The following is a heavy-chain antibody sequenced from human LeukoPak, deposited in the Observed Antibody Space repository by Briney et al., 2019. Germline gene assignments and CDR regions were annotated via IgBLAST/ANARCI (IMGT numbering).Heavy chain of an antibody. V-gene: IGHV1-18*01. Sequence: ASVKVSCKASGYTFTSYGISWVRQAPGQGLEWMGWISVHNGNTNYAQKLQGRVTMTTDTSTSTAYMELRSLRSDDTAVYYCARDLRGSGSYDYWGQGTLVTVSS. J-gene: IGHJ4*02. CDR1: GYTFTSYG. CDR2: ISVHNGNT. D-gene: IGHD3-10*01. CDR3: ARDLRGSGSYDY.